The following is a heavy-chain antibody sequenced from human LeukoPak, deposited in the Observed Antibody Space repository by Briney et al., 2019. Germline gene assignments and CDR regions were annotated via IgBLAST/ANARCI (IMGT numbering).Heavy chain of an antibody. CDR3: AAAGGRRAAFDI. V-gene: IGHV1-69*13. J-gene: IGHJ3*02. D-gene: IGHD1-14*01. Sequence: SVKVSCKASGGTFSSYAISWVRQAPGQGLEWMGGVIPIFGTANYAQKFQGRVTITADESTSTAYMELSSLRSEDTAVYYCAAAGGRRAAFDIWGQGTMVTVSS. CDR2: VIPIFGTA. CDR1: GGTFSSYA.